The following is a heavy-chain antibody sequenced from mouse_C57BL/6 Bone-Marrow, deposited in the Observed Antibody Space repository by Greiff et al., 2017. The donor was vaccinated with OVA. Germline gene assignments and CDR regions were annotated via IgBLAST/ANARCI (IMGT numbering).Heavy chain of an antibody. CDR1: GFTFSSYG. CDR3: ARPYYSN. D-gene: IGHD2-5*01. Sequence: EVQLVESGGDLVKPGGSLKLSCAASGFTFSSYGMSWVRQTPDKRLEWVATISSGGSYTYYPDSVKGRFTISRDNAKNTLYLQMSSLKSEDTAMYYCARPYYSNRGQGTLVTVSA. CDR2: ISSGGSYT. V-gene: IGHV5-6*01. J-gene: IGHJ3*01.